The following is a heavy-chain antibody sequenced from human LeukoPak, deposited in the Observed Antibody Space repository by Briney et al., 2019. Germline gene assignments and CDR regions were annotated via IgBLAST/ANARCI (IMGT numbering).Heavy chain of an antibody. D-gene: IGHD2-15*01. CDR3: AKVDMG. Sequence: GGPLRLSCAASGFTFSSYEMNWVRQTPGKGLEWVSYISGAGTSIYYADSVKGRFTISRDNAKSSLYLQMNSLRAEDTAVYYCAKVDMGWGQGALVTVSS. CDR1: GFTFSSYE. J-gene: IGHJ4*02. V-gene: IGHV3-48*03. CDR2: ISGAGTSI.